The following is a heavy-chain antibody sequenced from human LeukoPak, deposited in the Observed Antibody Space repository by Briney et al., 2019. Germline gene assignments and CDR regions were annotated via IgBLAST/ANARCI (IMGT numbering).Heavy chain of an antibody. CDR3: ARDRSYGSGSYYSCFDY. CDR1: EFTFSNYA. V-gene: IGHV3-30-3*01. CDR2: ISYDGSNN. Sequence: QPGRSLRLSCAASEFTFSNYAMHWVRQAPGKGLEWVAVISYDGSNNYYADSVKGRFSISRDNSKNTLYLQVNSLRTEDTAMYYCARDRSYGSGSYYSCFDYWGQGTLVTVSS. D-gene: IGHD3-10*01. J-gene: IGHJ4*02.